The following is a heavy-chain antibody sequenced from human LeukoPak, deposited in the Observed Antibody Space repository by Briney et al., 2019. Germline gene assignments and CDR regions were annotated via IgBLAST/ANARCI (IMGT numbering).Heavy chain of an antibody. CDR1: GFTFSTYA. V-gene: IGHV3-23*01. Sequence: GGSLRLSCAASGFTFSTYAMSWVRQAPGKGLECVSAISGSGGTIYYADSVKGRFTISRDNSKNTLSLQMNSLRAEDTAVYYCARDRAGLVDYWGQGTLVTVSS. J-gene: IGHJ4*02. CDR2: ISGSGGTI. CDR3: ARDRAGLVDY.